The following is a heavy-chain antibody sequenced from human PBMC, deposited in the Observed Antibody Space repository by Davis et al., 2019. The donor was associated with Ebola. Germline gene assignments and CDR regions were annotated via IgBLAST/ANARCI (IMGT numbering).Heavy chain of an antibody. CDR2: IKSDGSST. CDR3: ARDIAVAGTIGFDY. J-gene: IGHJ4*02. V-gene: IGHV3-74*01. CDR1: GFTSSSYW. D-gene: IGHD6-19*01. Sequence: GEPLKISCVASGFTSSSYWMHWVRQAPGKGLVWVSLIKSDGSSTRYADSVKGRFTISRDNAKNTLYLQMNSLRPEDTAVYYCARDIAVAGTIGFDYWGQGTLVTVSS.